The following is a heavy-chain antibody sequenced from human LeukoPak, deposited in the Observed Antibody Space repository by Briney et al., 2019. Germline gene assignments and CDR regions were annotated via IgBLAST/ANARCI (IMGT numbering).Heavy chain of an antibody. J-gene: IGHJ4*02. CDR3: ARGYCTGTNSLVDY. V-gene: IGHV3-53*01. CDR1: GFPVSTHA. D-gene: IGHD2-8*02. CDR2: MYSGGST. Sequence: GGSLRLSCAASGFPVSTHAMNWVRQAPGKGLEWVSIMYSGGSTYYADSVKGRFTISRDDSKNTVCLQMNSLRADDTAMYYCARGYCTGTNSLVDYWGQGTLVTVSS.